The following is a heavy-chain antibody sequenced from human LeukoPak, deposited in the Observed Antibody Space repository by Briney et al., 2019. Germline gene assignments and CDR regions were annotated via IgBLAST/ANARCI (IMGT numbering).Heavy chain of an antibody. CDR2: IYYSGST. Sequence: SETLSLTCTVSGGSISSYYWSWIRQPPGKGLEWIGYIYYSGSTNYNPSLKSRVTISVDTSKNQFSLKLSSVTAADTAVYYCARDGGSYYTAFDIWGQGTMVTVSS. CDR1: GGSISSYY. CDR3: ARDGGSYYTAFDI. D-gene: IGHD1-26*01. J-gene: IGHJ3*02. V-gene: IGHV4-59*01.